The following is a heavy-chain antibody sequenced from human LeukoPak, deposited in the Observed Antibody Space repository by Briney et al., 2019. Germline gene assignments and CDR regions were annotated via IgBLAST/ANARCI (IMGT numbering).Heavy chain of an antibody. V-gene: IGHV3-33*06. J-gene: IGHJ4*02. CDR1: GFTFSSYG. Sequence: GGSLRLSCAASGFTFSSYGMHWARQAPVKGQELVAVIWNDGSDRYYADSVKGRFTISRDNSKNTLYLQMNSLRAEDTAVYYCAKPTRGSGSFLIDFWGQGTLVTVSS. D-gene: IGHD1-26*01. CDR2: IWNDGSDR. CDR3: AKPTRGSGSFLIDF.